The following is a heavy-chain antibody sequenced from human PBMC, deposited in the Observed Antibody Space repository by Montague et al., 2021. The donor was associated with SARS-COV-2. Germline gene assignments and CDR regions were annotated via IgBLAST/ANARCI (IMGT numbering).Heavy chain of an antibody. Sequence: RSLSLSASGFTFSSYWMSWVRQTPGKGLEWVANIKPDGGEKHYVDSVKGRFTISRDNAKNSLNLQMDSLRAEDTALYYYARDSRIVGATGGMDVWGQGTTVIVSS. CDR3: ARDSRIVGATGGMDV. CDR2: IKPDGGEK. V-gene: IGHV3-7*03. J-gene: IGHJ6*02. CDR1: GFTFSSYW. D-gene: IGHD1-26*01.